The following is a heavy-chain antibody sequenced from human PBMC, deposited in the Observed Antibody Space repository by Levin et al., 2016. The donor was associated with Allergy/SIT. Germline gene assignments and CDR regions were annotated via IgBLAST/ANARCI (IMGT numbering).Heavy chain of an antibody. CDR2: IYYSGST. CDR3: ARGKLWFGELLLSPYYFDY. CDR1: GGSISSGGYY. D-gene: IGHD3-10*01. V-gene: IGHV4-30-4*08. Sequence: SETLSLTCTVSGGSISSGGYYWSWIRQHPGKGLEWIGYIYYSGSTYYNPSLKSRVTISVDTSKNQFSLKLSSVTAADTAVYYCARGKLWFGELLLSPYYFDYWGQGTLVTVSS. J-gene: IGHJ4*02.